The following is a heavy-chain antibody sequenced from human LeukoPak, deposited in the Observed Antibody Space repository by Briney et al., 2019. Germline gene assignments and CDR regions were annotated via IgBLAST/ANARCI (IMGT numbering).Heavy chain of an antibody. V-gene: IGHV4-30-4*01. CDR3: ARYIVVVTRFDP. Sequence: SETLSLTCTVSGGSISSGDYYWSWIRQPPGKGLEWIGYIYYSGSTYYNPSLKSRVTISVDTSKNQFSLKLSSVTAADTAVYYCARYIVVVTRFDPWGQGTLVTVSS. CDR2: IYYSGST. CDR1: GGSISSGDYY. D-gene: IGHD2-21*02. J-gene: IGHJ5*02.